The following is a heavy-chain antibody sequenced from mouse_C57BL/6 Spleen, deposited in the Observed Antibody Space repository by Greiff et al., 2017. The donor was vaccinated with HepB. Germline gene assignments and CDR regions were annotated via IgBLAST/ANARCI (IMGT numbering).Heavy chain of an antibody. Sequence: DVQLQESGPGLVKPSQSLSLTCSVTGYSITSGYYWNWIRQFPGNKLEWMGYISYDGSNNYNPSLKNRISITRDTSKNQFFLKLNSVTTEDTATYYCAREGFYYDYDGFAYWGQGTLVTVSA. D-gene: IGHD2-4*01. J-gene: IGHJ3*01. CDR1: GYSITSGYY. CDR2: ISYDGSN. V-gene: IGHV3-6*01. CDR3: AREGFYYDYDGFAY.